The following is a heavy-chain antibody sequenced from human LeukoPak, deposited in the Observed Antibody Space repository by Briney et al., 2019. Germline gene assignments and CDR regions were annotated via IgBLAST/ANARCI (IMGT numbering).Heavy chain of an antibody. Sequence: PSETLSLTRTVSGGSFSSTGYYWDWIRQPPGKGLEWLGSISYSGNTYYNPSLKSRVTISVDTSKNQFSLKLNSVTAADTAVYYCARQSGTMADAFDIWGQGTMVTVSS. CDR1: GGSFSSTGYY. D-gene: IGHD3-10*01. J-gene: IGHJ3*02. CDR3: ARQSGTMADAFDI. V-gene: IGHV4-39*01. CDR2: ISYSGNT.